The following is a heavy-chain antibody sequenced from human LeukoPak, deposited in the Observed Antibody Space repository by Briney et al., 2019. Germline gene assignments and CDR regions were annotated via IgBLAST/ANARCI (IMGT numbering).Heavy chain of an antibody. V-gene: IGHV3-48*03. D-gene: IGHD5-18*01. CDR2: ISSSGSSK. CDR1: GFTFSSYE. Sequence: GGSLRLPCAASGFTFSSYEMNWVRQAPGKGLEWVSYISSSGSSKYYADSVKGRFTISRDNAKNSLYLQMYSLRAEDTAVYYCAREGSGYSYGPIDYWGQGTLVTVSS. J-gene: IGHJ4*02. CDR3: AREGSGYSYGPIDY.